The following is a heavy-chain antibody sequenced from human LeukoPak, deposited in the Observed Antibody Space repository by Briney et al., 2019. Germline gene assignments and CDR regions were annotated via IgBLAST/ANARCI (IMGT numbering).Heavy chain of an antibody. CDR1: GGTFSSYA. CDR3: AREGESRKMATTLYYYYYGMDV. D-gene: IGHD5-24*01. V-gene: IGHV1-69*01. J-gene: IGHJ6*02. CDR2: IIPIFGTA. Sequence: ASVKVSRKASGGTFSSYAISWVRQAPGQGLEWMGGIIPIFGTANYAQKFQGRVTITADESTSTAYMELSSLRSEDTAVYYCAREGESRKMATTLYYYYYGMDVWGQGTTVTVSS.